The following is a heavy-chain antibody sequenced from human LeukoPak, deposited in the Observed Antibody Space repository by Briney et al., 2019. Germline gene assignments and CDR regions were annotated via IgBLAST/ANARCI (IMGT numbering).Heavy chain of an antibody. CDR2: INHSGST. J-gene: IGHJ6*03. CDR1: GGSFSGYY. Sequence: PSETQSLTCDVYGGSFSGYYWSWIRQPPGKGLEWIGEINHSGSTNYNPSLKSRVTISGDTSKNQFSLKLSSVTAADTAVYYCARHAGSGNDDYYYMDVWGKGTTVTISS. D-gene: IGHD3-10*01. V-gene: IGHV4-34*01. CDR3: ARHAGSGNDDYYYMDV.